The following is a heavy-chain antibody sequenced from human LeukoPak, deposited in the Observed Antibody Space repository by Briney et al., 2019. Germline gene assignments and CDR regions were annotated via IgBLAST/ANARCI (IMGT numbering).Heavy chain of an antibody. CDR1: GYTFTGYY. D-gene: IGHD3-9*01. CDR2: INPNSGGT. CDR3: ARDPTLRYVDWSYYYYGMDV. V-gene: IGHV1-2*02. Sequence: ASVKVSCKASGYTFTGYYMHWVRQAPGQGLEWMGWINPNSGGTNYAQKFQGRVTMTGDTSISTAYMELSRLRSDDTAVYYCARDPTLRYVDWSYYYYGMDVWGQGTTVTVSS. J-gene: IGHJ6*02.